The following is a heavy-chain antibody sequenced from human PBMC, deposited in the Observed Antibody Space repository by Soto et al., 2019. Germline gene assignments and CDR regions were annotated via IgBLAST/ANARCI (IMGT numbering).Heavy chain of an antibody. Sequence: GGSPRLSCAASGFTFSSYAMDWVRQDPGKGLEWVAVISYDGSNKYYADSVKGRFTISRDNSKNTLYLQMNSLRAEDAAVYYCARDEYDFWSGYLGMDVWGQGTTLTVSS. CDR2: ISYDGSNK. J-gene: IGHJ6*02. CDR1: GFTFSSYA. D-gene: IGHD3-3*01. V-gene: IGHV3-30-3*01. CDR3: ARDEYDFWSGYLGMDV.